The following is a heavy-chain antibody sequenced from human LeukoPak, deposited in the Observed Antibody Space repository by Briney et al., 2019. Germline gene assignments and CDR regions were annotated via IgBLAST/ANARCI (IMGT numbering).Heavy chain of an antibody. CDR3: ARDGKAYDY. V-gene: IGHV1-46*01. J-gene: IGHJ4*02. CDR1: GYTFISHY. D-gene: IGHD1-26*01. CDR2: INPSGGST. Sequence: GASVKVSCKASGYTFISHYMHWVRQAPGQGLEWMGIINPSGGSTSYAQKFQGRVTMTRDTSTSTIYMELSSLRSEDTAVYYCARDGKAYDYWGQGTLVTVSS.